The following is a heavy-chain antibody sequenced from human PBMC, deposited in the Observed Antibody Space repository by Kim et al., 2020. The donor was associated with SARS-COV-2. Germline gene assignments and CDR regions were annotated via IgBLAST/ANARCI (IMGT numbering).Heavy chain of an antibody. D-gene: IGHD6-13*01. V-gene: IGHV3-74*01. Sequence: GGSLRLSCEASGFTFSSYWMNWVRQGPGKGLVWVARIKSDGSDTHYADSVKGRFTISRDNAKNTLHLQLNSLRVEDTAIYYCARGSFQQGFDPWGQGTLVTVS. J-gene: IGHJ5*02. CDR1: GFTFSSYW. CDR3: ARGSFQQGFDP. CDR2: IKSDGSDT.